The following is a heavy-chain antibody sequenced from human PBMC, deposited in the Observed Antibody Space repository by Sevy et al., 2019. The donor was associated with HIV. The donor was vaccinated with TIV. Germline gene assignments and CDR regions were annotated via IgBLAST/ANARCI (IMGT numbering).Heavy chain of an antibody. CDR1: GFTFSDYY. V-gene: IGHV3-11*01. Sequence: GGSLRLSCAASGFTFSDYYMSWIRQAPGKGLERISYISGSSSAIVYADSVKGRFAISRNNAKNSLYLHMDNLRAEDTAVYFCVGRPYSSAYSWSYHFDYWGQGTLVTVS. CDR3: VGRPYSSAYSWSYHFDY. CDR2: ISGSSSAI. D-gene: IGHD3-16*01. J-gene: IGHJ4*02.